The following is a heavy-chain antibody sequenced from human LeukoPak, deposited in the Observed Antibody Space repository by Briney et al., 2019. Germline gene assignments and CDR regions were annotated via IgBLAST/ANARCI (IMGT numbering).Heavy chain of an antibody. CDR2: IENDETTK. J-gene: IGHJ5*01. Sequence: GGSLRLSCAASGFTFDNYAMHWVRQAPGKGLEWVAFIENDETTKYYADSVKGRFTISRDNSKNTLYLQMNSLSAEDTAVFYCAKDQTGGYGDYDSRGQGTLVTVSS. CDR3: AKDQTGGYGDYDS. V-gene: IGHV3-30*02. D-gene: IGHD4-17*01. CDR1: GFTFDNYA.